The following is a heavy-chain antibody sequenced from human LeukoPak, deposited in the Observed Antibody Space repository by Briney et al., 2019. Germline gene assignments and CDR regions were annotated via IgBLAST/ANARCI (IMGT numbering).Heavy chain of an antibody. CDR1: GFTFSSYW. V-gene: IGHV3-7*03. J-gene: IGHJ4*02. CDR3: AKRSSLGLWFGAVDFDY. D-gene: IGHD3-10*01. Sequence: GGSLRLSCAASGFTFSSYWMSWVRQAPGKGLEWVANIKQDGSEKYYVDSVKGRFTISRDNAKNSLYLQMNSLRAEDTAVYYCAKRSSLGLWFGAVDFDYWGQGTLVTVSS. CDR2: IKQDGSEK.